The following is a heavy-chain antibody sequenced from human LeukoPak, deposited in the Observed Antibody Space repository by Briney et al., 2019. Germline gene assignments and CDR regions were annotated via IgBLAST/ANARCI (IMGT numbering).Heavy chain of an antibody. CDR3: ARDAVNRRRDGWFDP. Sequence: GASVKVSCKASGYTFTSYDINWVRQAPGQGLEWMGRINPNSGGTNYAQKFQGRVTVTRDTSISTVYMELSRLRYDDTAVYYCARDAVNRRRDGWFDPWGQGTLVTVSS. V-gene: IGHV1-2*06. J-gene: IGHJ5*02. CDR1: GYTFTSYD. D-gene: IGHD3-10*01. CDR2: INPNSGGT.